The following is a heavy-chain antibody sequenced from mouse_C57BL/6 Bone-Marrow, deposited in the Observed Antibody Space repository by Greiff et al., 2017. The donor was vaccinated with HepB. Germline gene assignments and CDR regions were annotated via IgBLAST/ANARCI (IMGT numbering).Heavy chain of an antibody. Sequence: EVKLMESGGDLVKPGGSLKLSCAASGFTFSSYGMSWVRQTPDKRLEWVATISSGGSYTYYPDSVKGRFTISRDNAKNTLYLQMSSLKSEDTALYYCARPGVASWGQWTLVTVSA. CDR3: ARPGVAS. J-gene: IGHJ3*01. V-gene: IGHV5-6*01. CDR1: GFTFSSYG. D-gene: IGHD4-1*01. CDR2: ISSGGSYT.